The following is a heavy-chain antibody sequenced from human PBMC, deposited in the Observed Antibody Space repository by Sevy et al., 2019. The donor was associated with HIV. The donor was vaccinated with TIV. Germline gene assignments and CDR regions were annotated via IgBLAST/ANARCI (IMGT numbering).Heavy chain of an antibody. CDR1: GFSFSNYV. V-gene: IGHV3-23*01. CDR2: ISGTGFST. D-gene: IGHD6-19*01. Sequence: GGSLRLSCAASGFSFSNYVMSWVRQAPGKGLEWVSSISGTGFSTYYADSVKGRFTISRDNSKNTLYLQMNSLSAEDTAASYCAKGRSSGWDGGFDYWGQGTLVTVSS. CDR3: AKGRSSGWDGGFDY. J-gene: IGHJ4*02.